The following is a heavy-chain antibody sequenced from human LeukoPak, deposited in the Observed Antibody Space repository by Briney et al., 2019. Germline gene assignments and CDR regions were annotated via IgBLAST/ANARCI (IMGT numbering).Heavy chain of an antibody. J-gene: IGHJ6*03. V-gene: IGHV1-18*01. CDR3: ARGPRAMVRGHTTSFFPHYYYYMDV. CDR1: GYTFTSYG. D-gene: IGHD3-10*01. CDR2: ISAYNGNT. Sequence: GASVKVSCKASGYTFTSYGISWVRQAPGQGLEWMGWISAYNGNTNYAQKLQGRVTMTTDTSTSTAYMELRSLRSDDTAVYYCARGPRAMVRGHTTSFFPHYYYYMDVWGKGTTVTVSS.